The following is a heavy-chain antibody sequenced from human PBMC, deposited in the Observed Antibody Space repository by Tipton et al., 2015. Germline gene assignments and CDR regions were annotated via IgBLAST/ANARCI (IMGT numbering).Heavy chain of an antibody. D-gene: IGHD2-15*01. V-gene: IGHV4-61*01. CDR2: ISYSETS. J-gene: IGHJ4*02. Sequence: TLSLTCTVSGGSVSSGSYYWSWIRQPPGKGLEWIGYISYSETSHYNPSLKSRVTISIDTSKNQFSLKLTSVTAADTAVYYCAAYCAGGSCADHWGQGTLVTVSS. CDR1: GGSVSSGSYY. CDR3: AAYCAGGSCADH.